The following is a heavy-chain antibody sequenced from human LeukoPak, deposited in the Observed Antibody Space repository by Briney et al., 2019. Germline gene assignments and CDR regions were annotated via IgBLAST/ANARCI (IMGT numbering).Heavy chain of an antibody. CDR1: VVSMNGYY. CDR2: VDSSGNT. Sequence: SETLSLTCSVSVVSMNGYYWSWLRQSAGNRLEWIGRVDSSGNTNYNPSLESRVTMSVDTSKKQFSLKLTSVTAADMAVYYCARDRGSQPFIDYWGQGTLVTVSS. J-gene: IGHJ4*02. D-gene: IGHD1-26*01. V-gene: IGHV4-4*07. CDR3: ARDRGSQPFIDY.